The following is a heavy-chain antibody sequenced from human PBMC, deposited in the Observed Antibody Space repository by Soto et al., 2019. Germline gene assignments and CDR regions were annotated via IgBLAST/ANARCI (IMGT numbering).Heavy chain of an antibody. D-gene: IGHD2-8*02. J-gene: IGHJ4*02. CDR1: GFTFSSYA. V-gene: IGHV3-23*01. Sequence: EVQLLESGGELVQPGGSLRLSCAASGFTFSSYAMSWVRQAPGKGLEWVSTISGSGGSTYYADSVKGRFTISRGNSKNTLYLQMNSLRAEDTAIYYCAKKASSVAWSRPYYFDYWGQGTLVTVSS. CDR2: ISGSGGST. CDR3: AKKASSVAWSRPYYFDY.